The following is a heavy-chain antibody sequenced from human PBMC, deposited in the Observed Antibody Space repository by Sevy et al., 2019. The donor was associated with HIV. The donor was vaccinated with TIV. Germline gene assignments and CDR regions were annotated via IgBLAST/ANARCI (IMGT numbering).Heavy chain of an antibody. CDR1: GFTFSSYS. Sequence: GGSLRLSCAASGFTFSSYSMNWVRQAPGKGLEWVSSISSSSSYIYYAYSVKGRFTISRDNAKNSLYLQMNSLGAEDTAVYYCARTNDYGVLDAFDIWGQGTMVTVSS. CDR2: ISSSSSYI. D-gene: IGHD4-17*01. J-gene: IGHJ3*02. V-gene: IGHV3-21*01. CDR3: ARTNDYGVLDAFDI.